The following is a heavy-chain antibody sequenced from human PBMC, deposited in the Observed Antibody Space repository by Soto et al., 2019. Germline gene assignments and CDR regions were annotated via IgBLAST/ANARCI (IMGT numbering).Heavy chain of an antibody. CDR2: ISAYNGNT. J-gene: IGHJ5*02. CDR3: ARVGERITIFGVVDALNWFDP. Sequence: ASVKVSCKASGYTFTSYGISWVRQAPGQGLEWMGWISAYNGNTNYAQKLQGRVTMTTDTSTSTAYMELRSLRSDDTAVYYCARVGERITIFGVVDALNWFDPWGQGTLVTVSS. D-gene: IGHD3-3*01. V-gene: IGHV1-18*01. CDR1: GYTFTSYG.